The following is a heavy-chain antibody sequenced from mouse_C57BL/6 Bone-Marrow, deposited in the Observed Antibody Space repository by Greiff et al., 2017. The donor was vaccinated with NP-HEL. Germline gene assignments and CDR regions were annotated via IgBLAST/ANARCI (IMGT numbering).Heavy chain of an antibody. CDR2: IYPGCGST. J-gene: IGHJ1*03. CDR3: ASSSSYLYWYFDV. CDR1: GYTFTSSW. V-gene: IGHV1-55*01. D-gene: IGHD1-1*01. Sequence: QVQLQQPGAELVKPGASVKMSCKASGYTFTSSWLTWVKQSPGQGLDWIGDIYPGCGSTNYNEKFKSKATLTVDTSSSTAYMQLSSLTSEDSAVYYCASSSSYLYWYFDVWGTGTTVTVSS.